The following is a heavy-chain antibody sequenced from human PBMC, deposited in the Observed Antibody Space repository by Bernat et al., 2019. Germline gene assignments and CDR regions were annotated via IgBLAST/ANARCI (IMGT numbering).Heavy chain of an antibody. V-gene: IGHV3-23*01. CDR2: ISSSGYTT. J-gene: IGHJ4*02. CDR3: AKGSGWSSHIDH. D-gene: IGHD2-15*01. CDR1: GFTFSSYA. Sequence: EVQLLESGGGLVQPGGSLRLSCAASGFTFSSYALSWVRQAPGKGLEWVSTISSSGYTTYYADSVKDRFTISRDNSKNTLYLQMNSLRGEDTAVYYCAKGSGWSSHIDHWGQGTLVTVSS.